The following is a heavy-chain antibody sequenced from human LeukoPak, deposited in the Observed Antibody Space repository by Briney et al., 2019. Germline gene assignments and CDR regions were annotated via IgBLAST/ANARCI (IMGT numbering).Heavy chain of an antibody. J-gene: IGHJ5*02. V-gene: IGHV1-18*01. CDR1: GYTFTSYG. CDR3: ARDGSGNWFDP. D-gene: IGHD3-10*01. CDR2: INAYNGDT. Sequence: ASVKVSCKASGYTFTSYGIGWVRQAPGQGLEWIGWINAYNGDTNYAQNLQGRLTMTTDTSTSTAYMELRSLRSDDTAVYYCARDGSGNWFDPWGQGTLVTVSS.